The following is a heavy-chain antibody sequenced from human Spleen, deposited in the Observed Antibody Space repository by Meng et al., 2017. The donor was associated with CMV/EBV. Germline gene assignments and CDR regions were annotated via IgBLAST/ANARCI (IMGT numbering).Heavy chain of an antibody. V-gene: IGHV3-30*14. CDR3: ARSLWSYDY. D-gene: IGHD3-10*01. CDR1: GFTFSNYT. CDR2: ISYGGNNK. Sequence: GGSLRLSCAASGFTFSNYTLHWVRQAPGKGLEWVALISYGGNNKYYADSVKGRFTISRDNSKNTLYLQMNSLRAEDTAVYYCARSLWSYDYWGQGTLVTVSS. J-gene: IGHJ4*02.